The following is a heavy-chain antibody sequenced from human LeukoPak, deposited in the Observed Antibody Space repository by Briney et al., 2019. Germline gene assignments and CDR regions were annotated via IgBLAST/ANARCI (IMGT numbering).Heavy chain of an antibody. CDR2: IIPILGIA. D-gene: IGHD3-9*01. CDR3: ARQPGYHDAFDI. Sequence: GASVKVSCKASGGTFSSYAISWVRQAPGQGLEWMGRIIPILGIANYAQKFQGRVTITADKSTSTAYMELSSLRSEDTAVYYCARQPGYHDAFDIWGQGTMVTVSS. V-gene: IGHV1-69*04. J-gene: IGHJ3*02. CDR1: GGTFSSYA.